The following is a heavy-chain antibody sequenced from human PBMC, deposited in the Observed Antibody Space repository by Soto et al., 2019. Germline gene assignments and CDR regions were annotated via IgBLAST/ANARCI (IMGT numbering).Heavy chain of an antibody. CDR3: ARHPYRTYYMDV. Sequence: AETLSVTCTVSGGSISSYYWSWIRQPPGKGLEWIGYIYYSGSTNYNPSLKSRVTISVDTSKNQFSLKLSSVTAADTAVYYCARHPYRTYYMDVWGKGTTVTVS. D-gene: IGHD3-16*01. CDR2: IYYSGST. J-gene: IGHJ6*03. CDR1: GGSISSYY. V-gene: IGHV4-59*08.